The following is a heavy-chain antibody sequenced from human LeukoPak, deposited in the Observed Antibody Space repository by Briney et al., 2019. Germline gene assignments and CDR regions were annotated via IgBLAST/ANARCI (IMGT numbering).Heavy chain of an antibody. J-gene: IGHJ4*02. V-gene: IGHV3-7*01. Sequence: GGCLRLSCAASGFTFTSYWMSWVRQAPGKGLEWVANIKQDGSEKYYVDSVKGRFTISRDNAKNSLYLQMNSLRAEDTAVYYCARVYHSSSGRAIDYWGQGTLVTVSS. CDR2: IKQDGSEK. CDR1: GFTFTSYW. D-gene: IGHD6-6*01. CDR3: ARVYHSSSGRAIDY.